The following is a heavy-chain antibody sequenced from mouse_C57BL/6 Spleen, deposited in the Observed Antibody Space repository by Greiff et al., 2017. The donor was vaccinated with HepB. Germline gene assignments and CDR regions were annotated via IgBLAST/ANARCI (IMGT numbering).Heavy chain of an antibody. CDR2: ISYDGSN. CDR3: AIRDLAWFAY. CDR1: GYSITSGYY. D-gene: IGHD3-3*01. V-gene: IGHV3-6*01. Sequence: EVKLQESGPGLVKPSQSLSLTCSVTGYSITSGYYWNWIRQFPGNKLEWMGYISYDGSNNYNPSLKNRIPITRDTSKNQFFLKLNSLTTEDTATYYCAIRDLAWFAYWGQGTLVTVSA. J-gene: IGHJ3*01.